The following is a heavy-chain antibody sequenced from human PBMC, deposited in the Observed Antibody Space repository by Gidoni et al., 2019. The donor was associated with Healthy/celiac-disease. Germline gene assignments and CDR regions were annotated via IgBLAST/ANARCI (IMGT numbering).Heavy chain of an antibody. D-gene: IGHD3-22*01. CDR2: IIPIFGTA. Sequence: QVQLVQSGAEVKKPGSSVKVSCKASGGTFSSYAISWVRQAPGQGLEWMGGIIPIFGTANYAQKFQGRVTITADESTSTAYMELSSLRSEDTAVYYCARRGYYDSSGYYYAFDIWGQGTMVTVSS. CDR1: GGTFSSYA. J-gene: IGHJ3*02. CDR3: ARRGYYDSSGYYYAFDI. V-gene: IGHV1-69*01.